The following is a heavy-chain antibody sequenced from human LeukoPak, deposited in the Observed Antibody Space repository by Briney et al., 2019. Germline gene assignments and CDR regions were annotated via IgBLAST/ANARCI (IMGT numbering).Heavy chain of an antibody. CDR1: GGSIGSYY. CDR3: ARLAANRYYYYMDV. D-gene: IGHD2-15*01. CDR2: IYTSGST. Sequence: SSETLSLTCTVSGGSIGSYYWSWIRQPPGKGLEWIGYIYTSGSTNYNPSLKSRVTISVDTSKNQFSLKLSSVTAADTAVYYCARLAANRYYYYMDVWGKGTTVTVSS. J-gene: IGHJ6*03. V-gene: IGHV4-4*09.